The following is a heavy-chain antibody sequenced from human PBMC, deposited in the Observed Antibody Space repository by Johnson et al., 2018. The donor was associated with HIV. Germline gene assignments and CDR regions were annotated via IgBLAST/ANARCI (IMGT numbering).Heavy chain of an antibody. J-gene: IGHJ3*01. CDR2: ISGSGGST. Sequence: VQLVESGGGLVQPGGSLRLSCAASGFTFSSYAMSWVRQATGKGLEWVSAISGSGGSTYYADSVKGRFTISRDNSKNSLYLEMNSMRNEETGLYYCAKDQSGGTRRWYVWDAFNLWGQGTMVTVSS. CDR3: AKDQSGGTRRWYVWDAFNL. CDR1: GFTFSSYA. D-gene: IGHD5-24*01. V-gene: IGHV3-23*04.